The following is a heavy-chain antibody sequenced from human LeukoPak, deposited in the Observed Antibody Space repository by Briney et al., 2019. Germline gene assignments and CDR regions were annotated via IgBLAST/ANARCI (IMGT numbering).Heavy chain of an antibody. CDR1: GGTFSSYA. D-gene: IGHD4-11*01. Sequence: GSSVKVSCKASGGTFSSYAISWVRQAPGRGLEWMGRIIPIFGTANYAQKFQGRVTITTDESTSTAYMELSSLRSEDTAVYYCARGEPYSNYVPDYWGQGTLVTVSS. J-gene: IGHJ4*02. CDR3: ARGEPYSNYVPDY. V-gene: IGHV1-69*05. CDR2: IIPIFGTA.